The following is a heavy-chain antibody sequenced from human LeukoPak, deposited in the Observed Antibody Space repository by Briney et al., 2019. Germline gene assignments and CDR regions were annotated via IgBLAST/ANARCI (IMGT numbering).Heavy chain of an antibody. CDR3: ARDYSGYSYGYAYYGMDV. V-gene: IGHV3-11*04. J-gene: IGHJ6*02. D-gene: IGHD5-18*01. CDR2: ISSSGSTI. Sequence: GGSLRLSCAASGFTFSDYYMSWIRQAPGKGLEWVSYISSSGSTIYYADSVKGRFTISRDNSKNTLYLQMNSLRAEDTAVYYCARDYSGYSYGYAYYGMDVWGQGTTVTVSS. CDR1: GFTFSDYY.